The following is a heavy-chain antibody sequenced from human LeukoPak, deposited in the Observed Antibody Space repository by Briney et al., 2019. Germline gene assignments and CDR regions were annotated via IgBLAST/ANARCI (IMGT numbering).Heavy chain of an antibody. Sequence: QPGRSLRLSCAASGFAFSSYGMHWVRQAPGKGLEWVAVIWYDGSNKYYADSVKGRFTISRDNSKNTLYLQMNSLRAEDTAVYYCANGGYYDSHDAFDIWGQGTMVTVSS. CDR2: IWYDGSNK. CDR1: GFAFSSYG. V-gene: IGHV3-33*06. D-gene: IGHD3-22*01. CDR3: ANGGYYDSHDAFDI. J-gene: IGHJ3*02.